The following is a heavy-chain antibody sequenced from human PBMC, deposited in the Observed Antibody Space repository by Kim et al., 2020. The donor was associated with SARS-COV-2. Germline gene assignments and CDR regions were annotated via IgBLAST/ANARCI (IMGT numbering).Heavy chain of an antibody. Sequence: GGSLRLSCAASGFTFSSYGMHWVRQAPGKGLEWVAVIWYDGSNKHYADSVKGRFSISRDNSKNTLYLQMNSLRAEDTAVYYCAREDDYGDYEGYFDYWGQGTLVTVSS. CDR3: AREDDYGDYEGYFDY. D-gene: IGHD4-17*01. J-gene: IGHJ4*02. CDR2: IWYDGSNK. V-gene: IGHV3-33*01. CDR1: GFTFSSYG.